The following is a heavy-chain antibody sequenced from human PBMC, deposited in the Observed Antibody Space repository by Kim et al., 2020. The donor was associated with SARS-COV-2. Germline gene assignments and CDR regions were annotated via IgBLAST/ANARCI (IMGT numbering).Heavy chain of an antibody. J-gene: IGHJ3*02. CDR2: ISGSGGST. V-gene: IGHV3-23*01. Sequence: GGSLRLSCAASGFTFSSYAMSWVRQAPGKGLEWVSAISGSGGSTYYADSVKGRFTISRDNSKNTLYLQMNSLRAEDTAVYYCAKDVWSGFLRIRDDAFDIWGQGTMVTVSS. CDR1: GFTFSSYA. D-gene: IGHD3-3*01. CDR3: AKDVWSGFLRIRDDAFDI.